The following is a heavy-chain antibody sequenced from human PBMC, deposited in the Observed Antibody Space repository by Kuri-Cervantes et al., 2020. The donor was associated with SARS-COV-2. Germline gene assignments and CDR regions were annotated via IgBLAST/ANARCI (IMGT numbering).Heavy chain of an antibody. J-gene: IGHJ4*02. Sequence: GESLKISCAASGFTFSSYWMSWVRQAPGKGLEWVANIKKDGSEKYYVDSVKGRFTISRDNDKNTLYLQMNSLRADDTAVYYCARGLSRKPFDYWGQGTLVTVSS. CDR1: GFTFSSYW. V-gene: IGHV3-7*01. CDR3: ARGLSRKPFDY. CDR2: IKKDGSEK.